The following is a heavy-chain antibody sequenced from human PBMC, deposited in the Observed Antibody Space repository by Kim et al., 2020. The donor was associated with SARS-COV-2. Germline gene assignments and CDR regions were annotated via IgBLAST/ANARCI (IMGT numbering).Heavy chain of an antibody. Sequence: ASVKVSCKASGYTFTSYYMHWVRQAPGQGLEWMGIINPSGGSTSYAQKFQGRVTMTRDTSTSTVYMDLSSLRSEDTAGYYCAREFILYGDYVAGYFDLWGRGTLVTVSS. V-gene: IGHV1-46*01. D-gene: IGHD4-17*01. CDR2: INPSGGST. CDR3: AREFILYGDYVAGYFDL. J-gene: IGHJ2*01. CDR1: GYTFTSYY.